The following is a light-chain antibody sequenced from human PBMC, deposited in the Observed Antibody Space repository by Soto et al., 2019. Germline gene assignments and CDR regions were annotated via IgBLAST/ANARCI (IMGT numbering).Light chain of an antibody. J-gene: IGLJ3*02. CDR2: EVS. CDR3: SSYAGSNNWV. V-gene: IGLV2-8*01. Sequence: QSALTQPPSASGSPGQSVTISCTGTSSDVGGYNYVSWYQQHPGKAPKLMIYEVSKRPSGVPDRFSGSKSGNTASLTVSGLQAEDEADYCCSSYAGSNNWVFGVGTKVTVL. CDR1: SSDVGGYNY.